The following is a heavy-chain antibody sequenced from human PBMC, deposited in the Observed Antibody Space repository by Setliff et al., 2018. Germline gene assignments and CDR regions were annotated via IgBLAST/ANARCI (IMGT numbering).Heavy chain of an antibody. Sequence: ETLSLPCTVSGGSISNYYWSWIRQPAGKGLEWIGRIYTSGSTNYNPSLKSRVTMSVDTSKNQFSLKLSSVTAADTAVYYCARKGISALSGAFDMWGQGTMVTVSS. CDR2: IYTSGST. CDR3: ARKGISALSGAFDM. J-gene: IGHJ3*02. V-gene: IGHV4-4*07. CDR1: GGSISNYY. D-gene: IGHD1-26*01.